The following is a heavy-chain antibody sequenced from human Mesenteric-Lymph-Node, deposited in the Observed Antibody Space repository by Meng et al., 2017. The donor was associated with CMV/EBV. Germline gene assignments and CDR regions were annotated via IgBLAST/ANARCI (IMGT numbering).Heavy chain of an antibody. V-gene: IGHV4-39*07. Sequence: SETLSLTCTVSGDSIRSTSYYWGWIRQSPGKGLEWIGSIYYSGSTYYNSSLKSRVAISVDTSKNQFSLKLSPATAADTAVYYCARDYGLRFDFDYWGQGTLVTVSS. J-gene: IGHJ4*02. CDR3: ARDYGLRFDFDY. CDR1: GDSIRSTSYY. CDR2: IYYSGST. D-gene: IGHD5-12*01.